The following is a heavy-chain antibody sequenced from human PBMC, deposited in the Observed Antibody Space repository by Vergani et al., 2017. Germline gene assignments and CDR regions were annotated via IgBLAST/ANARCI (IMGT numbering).Heavy chain of an antibody. V-gene: IGHV1-3*04. CDR3: AREPIVVVPAAAYYYYMDV. CDR1: GYTFTSYA. CDR2: INTGNGNT. D-gene: IGHD2-2*01. J-gene: IGHJ6*03. Sequence: QVQLVQSGAEVKKPGASVKVSCKASGYTFTSYAMHWVRQAPGQRLEWMGWINTGNGNTKYSQKFQGRVTITRDTSTSTAYMELSSLRSEDTAVYYCAREPIVVVPAAAYYYYMDVWGKGTTVTVSS.